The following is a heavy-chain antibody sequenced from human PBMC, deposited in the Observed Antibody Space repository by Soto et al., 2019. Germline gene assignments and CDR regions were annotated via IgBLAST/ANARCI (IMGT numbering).Heavy chain of an antibody. CDR3: GRRTGGNFFDY. J-gene: IGHJ4*02. CDR2: IYPADSDT. Sequence: GESLKISCNGSGFGFTSYWIAWVRQMPGKGLEWMGAIYPADSDTRYSPSFQGQVTISADKSTSTAYLQWSSLKPSDNAIYYCGRRTGGNFFDYWGQGTQVTVSS. CDR1: GFGFTSYW. V-gene: IGHV5-51*01. D-gene: IGHD1-1*01.